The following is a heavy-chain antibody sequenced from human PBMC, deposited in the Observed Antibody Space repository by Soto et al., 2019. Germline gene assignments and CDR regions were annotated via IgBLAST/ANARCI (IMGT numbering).Heavy chain of an antibody. CDR3: ARSDILGSDYYYMDV. CDR1: GFTFSSYG. V-gene: IGHV3-33*01. D-gene: IGHD3-9*01. J-gene: IGHJ6*03. CDR2: IWYDGSNK. Sequence: GGSLRLSCAASGFTFSSYGMHWVRQAPGKGLEWVAVIWYDGSNKYYADSVKGRFTISRDNSKNTLYLQMNSLRAEDTAVYYCARSDILGSDYYYMDVWGKGTTVTVSS.